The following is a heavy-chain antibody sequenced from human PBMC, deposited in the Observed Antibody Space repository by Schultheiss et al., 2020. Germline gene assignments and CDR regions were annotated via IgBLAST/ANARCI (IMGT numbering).Heavy chain of an antibody. CDR1: GFTVSSNE. J-gene: IGHJ4*02. CDR2: ISSSSSYI. CDR3: TTDYYGSGRPITYFDY. Sequence: GGSLRLSCAASGFTVSSNEMSWVRQAPGKGLEWVSSISSSSSYIYYADSVKGRFTISRDNAKNSLYLQMNSLKTEDTAVYYCTTDYYGSGRPITYFDYWGQGTLVTVSS. V-gene: IGHV3-21*03. D-gene: IGHD3-10*01.